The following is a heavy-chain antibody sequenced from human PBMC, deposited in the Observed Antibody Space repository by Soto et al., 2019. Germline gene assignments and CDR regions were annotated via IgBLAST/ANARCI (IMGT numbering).Heavy chain of an antibody. CDR2: ISAYNGNT. CDR1: GYTFTSYG. D-gene: IGHD3-22*01. J-gene: IGHJ4*02. V-gene: IGHV1-18*01. CDR3: ARGDYYASSGYYYPFDY. Sequence: ASVKVSCKASGYTFTSYGISWVRQAPGQGLEWMGWISAYNGNTNYAQKLQGRVTMTTDTSTSTAYMELRSLRSDDTAVYYCARGDYYASSGYYYPFDYWGQGTLVTVSS.